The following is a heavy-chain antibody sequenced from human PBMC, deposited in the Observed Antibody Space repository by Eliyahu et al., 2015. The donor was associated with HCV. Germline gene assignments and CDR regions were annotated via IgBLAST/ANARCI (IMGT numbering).Heavy chain of an antibody. CDR2: INHSGST. CDR1: GGSFSDYS. V-gene: IGHV4-34*01. J-gene: IGHJ4*02. Sequence: SLTCAVYGGSFSDYSWSWIRQPPGKGLEWIGEINHSGSTTYNPSLKSRVTISVDTSKNQFSLKLSSVTAADTAIYFCARGLGYFDYWGQGTLVTVSS. CDR3: ARGLGYFDY.